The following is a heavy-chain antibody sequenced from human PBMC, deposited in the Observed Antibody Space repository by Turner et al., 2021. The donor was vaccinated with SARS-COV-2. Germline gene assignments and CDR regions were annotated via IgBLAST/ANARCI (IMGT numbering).Heavy chain of an antibody. V-gene: IGHV4-39*01. CDR2: IYYSGST. J-gene: IGHJ5*02. CDR1: GCRLSSSSYY. Sequence: QLQLQESGPGLVKPSETLSHTCTVSGCRLSSSSYYWGWIRQPPGKGREWSGSIYYSGSTYYNPSLKSRVTISVDTSKNQFSLKLSSVTAADTAGYYCSPSPITMVRGVITFGWFDPWGQGTLVTVSS. CDR3: SPSPITMVRGVITFGWFDP. D-gene: IGHD3-10*01.